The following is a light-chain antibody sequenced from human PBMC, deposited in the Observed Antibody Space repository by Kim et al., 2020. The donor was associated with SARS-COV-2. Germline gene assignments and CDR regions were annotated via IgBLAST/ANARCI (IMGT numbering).Light chain of an antibody. Sequence: GHSITLSCTGTSSDVGGYNYVSWYQQHPGKAPKLIIYDVSNRPSGVSNRFSGSKSGNTASLTISGLQAEDEADYYCSSYTSSSTRVFGGGTKLTVL. CDR2: DVS. J-gene: IGLJ3*02. V-gene: IGLV2-14*03. CDR3: SSYTSSSTRV. CDR1: SSDVGGYNY.